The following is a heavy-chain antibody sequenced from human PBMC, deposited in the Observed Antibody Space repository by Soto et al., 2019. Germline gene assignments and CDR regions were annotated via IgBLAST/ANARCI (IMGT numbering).Heavy chain of an antibody. CDR1: GYIFTSYW. D-gene: IGHD5-12*01. J-gene: IGHJ4*02. CDR2: IKPSGGST. Sequence: QVQLVQSGAEVKRPGDSVTVSCKTSGYIFTSYWIHWVRQAPGQGLEWMGLIKPSGGSTTYAQKVQGRVTMTRDTPTSTVYMELRSLKSEDAAVYYCARVEGYSADERDWGQGTLVTVSS. V-gene: IGHV1-46*01. CDR3: ARVEGYSADERD.